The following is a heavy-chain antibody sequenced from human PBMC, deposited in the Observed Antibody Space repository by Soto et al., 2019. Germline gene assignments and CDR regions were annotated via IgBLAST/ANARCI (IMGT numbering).Heavy chain of an antibody. V-gene: IGHV2-5*01. CDR2: IYWNDDE. CDR3: EDRRTHGGSYSCINWFDP. CDR1: GFSLRTPGVG. D-gene: IGHD3-10*01. Sequence: SGPTLVNPTQTLTLTCTFSGFSLRTPGVGVGWIRQPPGKALEWLAIIYWNDDERYSPSLKTRLNITKDTSKNQVVLTMTKMEHADTPPYYCEDRRTHGGSYSCINWFDPWGHGTMVTVYS. J-gene: IGHJ5*02.